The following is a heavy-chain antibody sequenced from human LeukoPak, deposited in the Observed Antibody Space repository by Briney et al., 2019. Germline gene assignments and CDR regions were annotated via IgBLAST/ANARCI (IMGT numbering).Heavy chain of an antibody. CDR2: IHPSTGNP. V-gene: IGHV7-4-1*02. CDR1: GYTFTDYY. D-gene: IGHD3-16*02. CDR3: ARAFQSLGGLSLPDY. Sequence: ASVKVSCKASGYTFTDYYMHWVRQAPGQGLEWMGWIHPSTGNPTYAQGFTGRFVFSLDTSVSTTYLQISGLKAEDTAVYYCARAFQSLGGLSLPDYWGQGTLVTVSS. J-gene: IGHJ4*02.